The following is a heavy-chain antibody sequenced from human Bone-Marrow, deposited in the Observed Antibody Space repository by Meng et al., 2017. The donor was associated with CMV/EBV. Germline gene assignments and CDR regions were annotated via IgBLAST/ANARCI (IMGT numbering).Heavy chain of an antibody. CDR3: ARDVLAYYYDSNGFYYDS. D-gene: IGHD3-22*01. V-gene: IGHV3-11*01. Sequence: GESLKISCAASEFTFTDYYMSWIRQAPGKGLEWISYISSGGTLTYYADSVKGRFTISRDNAKNSLYLQMNSLRAEDTAVYYCARDVLAYYYDSNGFYYDSWGQGTLVTVSS. CDR1: EFTFTDYY. CDR2: ISSGGTLT. J-gene: IGHJ4*02.